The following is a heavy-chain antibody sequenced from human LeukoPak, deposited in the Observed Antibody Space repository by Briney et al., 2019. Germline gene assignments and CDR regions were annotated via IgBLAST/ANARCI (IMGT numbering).Heavy chain of an antibody. Sequence: GESLQISCKGAGCGFTSYWISWGRQMRGKGREGMGRIDPIHSYPNYPPSFPGHLPLSPDHSISTAYLQWHSLKASHTAMYYCARRYYYSRADAFDIWGQGTMVTVSS. CDR3: ARRYYYSRADAFDI. CDR2: IDPIHSYP. CDR1: GCGFTSYW. J-gene: IGHJ3*02. V-gene: IGHV5-10-1*01. D-gene: IGHD3-10*01.